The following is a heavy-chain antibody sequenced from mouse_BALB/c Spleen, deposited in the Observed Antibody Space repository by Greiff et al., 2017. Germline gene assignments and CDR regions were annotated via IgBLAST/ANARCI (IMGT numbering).Heavy chain of an antibody. CDR2: IWSGGST. Sequence: VKLQESGPGLVQPSQSLSITCTVSGFSLTSYGVHWVRQSPGKGLEWLGVIWSGGSTDYNAAFISRLSISKDNYNSQVFFKMNSLQANDTAIYYCDRTYCGSSGTFAYWGQGTLVTVSA. V-gene: IGHV2-2*02. D-gene: IGHD1-1*01. CDR1: GFSLTSYG. CDR3: DRTYCGSSGTFAY. J-gene: IGHJ3*01.